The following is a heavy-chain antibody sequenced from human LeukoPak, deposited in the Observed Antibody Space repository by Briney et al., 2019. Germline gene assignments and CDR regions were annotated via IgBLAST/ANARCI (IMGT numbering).Heavy chain of an antibody. J-gene: IGHJ4*02. Sequence: ASVKLSCKASGYTFTSYAISWVRQAPGQGLEWMGCISSYNGNTNYAQKLQGRVTMTTDTSTNTAYMELRSLRSDDTAVYYCAGGSEWLLSRFDYWGQGALVTVSS. V-gene: IGHV1-18*01. CDR2: ISSYNGNT. CDR1: GYTFTSYA. D-gene: IGHD3-3*01. CDR3: AGGSEWLLSRFDY.